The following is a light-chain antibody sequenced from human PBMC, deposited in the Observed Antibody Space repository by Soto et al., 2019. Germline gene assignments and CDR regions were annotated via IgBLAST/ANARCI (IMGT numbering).Light chain of an antibody. V-gene: IGLV2-14*01. CDR2: EVS. J-gene: IGLJ1*01. CDR1: SSDVGGYNY. Sequence: QSALTQPRSVSGSPGQSVTISCTGTSSDVGGYNYVSWYQQHPDKAPKLMIYEVSNRPSGVSNRFSGSKSGNTASLTISGLQAEDEADYYCSSYTSSSNYVFGTGTKVTVL. CDR3: SSYTSSSNYV.